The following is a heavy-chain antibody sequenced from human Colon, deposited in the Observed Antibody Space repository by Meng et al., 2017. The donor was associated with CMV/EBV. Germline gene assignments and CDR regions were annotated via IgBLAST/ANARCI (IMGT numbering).Heavy chain of an antibody. J-gene: IGHJ6*02. CDR2: IDHTGTT. V-gene: IGHV4-61*01. D-gene: IGHD3-3*01. CDR1: RGSVNSGSYH. Sequence: SETLSLTCSVSRGSVNSGSYHWTWIRQAPGKGLEWIGYIDHTGTTEFNPALKSRLTMSVDTSKNQFSLTLTSVTAADTAVYYCARSPVLRFLEWKYYGMDVWGQGTTVTVSS. CDR3: ARSPVLRFLEWKYYGMDV.